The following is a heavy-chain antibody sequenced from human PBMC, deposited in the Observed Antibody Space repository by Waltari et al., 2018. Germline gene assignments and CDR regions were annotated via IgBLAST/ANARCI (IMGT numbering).Heavy chain of an antibody. D-gene: IGHD4-17*01. CDR3: ARDQRVRMTTVTLGIIPLDY. Sequence: QVQLVQSGAEVKKPGSSVKVSCKASGGTFSSYAISWVRQAPGQGLEWMGRIIPILGIANYAQKFQGRVTITADESTSTAYMELSSLRSEDTAVYYCARDQRVRMTTVTLGIIPLDYWGQGTLVTVSS. CDR1: GGTFSSYA. CDR2: IIPILGIA. V-gene: IGHV1-69*04. J-gene: IGHJ4*02.